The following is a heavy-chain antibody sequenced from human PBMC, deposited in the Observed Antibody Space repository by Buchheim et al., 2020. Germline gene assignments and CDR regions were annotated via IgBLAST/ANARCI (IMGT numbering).Heavy chain of an antibody. CDR3: ARGAEQLALDY. J-gene: IGHJ4*02. CDR1: GGSISTYY. V-gene: IGHV4-59*01. CDR2: IYYTGSI. Sequence: QVQLQQWGAGLLKPSETLSLTCTVSGGSISTYYWSWIRQFPGEGLEWIGFIYYTGSINYNPSLKSRITISVETSRNQNSLKLSSVTAADTAVYYCARGAEQLALDYWGQGIL. D-gene: IGHD6-6*01.